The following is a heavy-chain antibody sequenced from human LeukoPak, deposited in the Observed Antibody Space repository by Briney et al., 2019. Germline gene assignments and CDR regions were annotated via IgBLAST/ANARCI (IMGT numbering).Heavy chain of an antibody. CDR2: ISGSGGST. Sequence: GGSLRLSCAASGFTFSSYAMSWVRQAPGKGLEWVSAISGSGGSTYYADSVKGRFTISRDNSKNTLYLQMNSLRAGDTAVYYCAKGSYSSGWADYYYYGMDVWGQGTTVTVSS. V-gene: IGHV3-23*01. CDR3: AKGSYSSGWADYYYYGMDV. J-gene: IGHJ6*02. CDR1: GFTFSSYA. D-gene: IGHD6-19*01.